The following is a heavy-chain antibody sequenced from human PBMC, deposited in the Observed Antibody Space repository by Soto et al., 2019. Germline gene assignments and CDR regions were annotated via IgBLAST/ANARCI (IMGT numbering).Heavy chain of an antibody. J-gene: IGHJ6*02. CDR1: GFGFSNYD. CDR3: GRGEASRCYYYSMDV. D-gene: IGHD1-26*01. V-gene: IGHV3-13*01. CDR2: IGTTGDT. Sequence: AGGSLRLSCAASGFGFSNYDMHWVRQVTGKGLEWVSSIGTTGDTYYPGSVKGRFIISRENANLYLQMNSLRAGDTAVYYCGRGEASRCYYYSMDVWGQGTTVTVSS.